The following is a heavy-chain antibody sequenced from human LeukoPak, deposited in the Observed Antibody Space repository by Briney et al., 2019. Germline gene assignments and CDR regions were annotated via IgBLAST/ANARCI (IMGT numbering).Heavy chain of an antibody. V-gene: IGHV4-34*01. J-gene: IGHJ5*02. CDR3: ASHVRGYNKFDL. CDR2: INHSGST. Sequence: PSETLSPTCAVYGGSFSGYYWSWIRQPPGKGLEWIGEINHSGSTNYNPSLKSRVTIPVDTSKNQFSLKLRSVTAADTAVYYCASHVRGYNKFDLWGQGTLVTVSS. D-gene: IGHD5-18*01. CDR1: GGSFSGYY.